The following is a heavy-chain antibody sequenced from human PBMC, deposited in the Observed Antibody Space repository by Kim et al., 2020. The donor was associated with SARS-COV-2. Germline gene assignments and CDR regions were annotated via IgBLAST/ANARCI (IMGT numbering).Heavy chain of an antibody. D-gene: IGHD1-7*01. V-gene: IGHV2-5*01. CDR3: AHRRHATTPFDY. J-gene: IGHJ4*02. Sequence: RYSPSRKSRLTITKDTSKNQVVLTMTNMDPVDTATYYCAHRRHATTPFDYWGQGTLVTVSS.